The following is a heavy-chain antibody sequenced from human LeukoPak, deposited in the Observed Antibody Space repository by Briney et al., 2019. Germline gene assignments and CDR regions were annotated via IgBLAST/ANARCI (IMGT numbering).Heavy chain of an antibody. V-gene: IGHV3-7*01. Sequence: GGSLRLSCAASGFTFSNYWINWVRQAPGKGLEWVANIKQDGSETYCVDSVKGRFTISRDNAKNSLYLQMDSLRDEDTAVYYCARGGSGYSYGKIDSWGQGILVTVSS. CDR3: ARGGSGYSYGKIDS. CDR1: GFTFSNYW. J-gene: IGHJ4*02. D-gene: IGHD5-18*01. CDR2: IKQDGSET.